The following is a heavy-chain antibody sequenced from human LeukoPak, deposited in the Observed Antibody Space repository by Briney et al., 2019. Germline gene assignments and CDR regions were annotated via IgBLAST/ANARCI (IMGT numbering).Heavy chain of an antibody. V-gene: IGHV3-53*01. D-gene: IGHD4-17*01. CDR2: IYSGGST. CDR3: ARDRNGDYYFDY. CDR1: GFTFSGYS. J-gene: IGHJ4*02. Sequence: GGSLRLSCAVSGFTFSGYSMKWVRQAPGKGLEWVSVIYSGGSTYYADSVKGRFTISRDNSKNTLYLQMNSLRAEDTAVYYCARDRNGDYYFDYWGQGTLVTVSS.